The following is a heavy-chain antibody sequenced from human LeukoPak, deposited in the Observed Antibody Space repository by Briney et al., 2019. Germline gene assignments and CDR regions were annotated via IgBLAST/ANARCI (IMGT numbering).Heavy chain of an antibody. CDR2: MNPSSGNT. CDR1: GYTFTSYD. J-gene: IGHJ6*03. V-gene: IGHV1-8*01. CDR3: ARGLAPYYYYYMDV. Sequence: GASVKVSCKASGYTFTSYDINWVRQATGQGLEWMGWMNPSSGNTGYAQKFQGRVTMTRNTSISTAYMELSSLRSEDTAVYYCARGLAPYYYYYMDVWGKGTTVTVSS.